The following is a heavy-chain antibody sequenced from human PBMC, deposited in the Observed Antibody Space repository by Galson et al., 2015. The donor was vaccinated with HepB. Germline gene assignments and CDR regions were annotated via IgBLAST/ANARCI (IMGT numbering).Heavy chain of an antibody. CDR2: ISGYNGNT. CDR1: GYTFNSYG. D-gene: IGHD3/OR15-3a*01. CDR3: ARDGDLFPARLDP. V-gene: IGHV1-18*01. Sequence: SVKVSCKASGYTFNSYGISWVRQAPGQGLEWMGWISGYNGNTVYAQKLQGRVTMTTYTSTTTAYMELRSLRSDDTAVYYCARDGDLFPARLDPWGQGTLVTVSS. J-gene: IGHJ5*02.